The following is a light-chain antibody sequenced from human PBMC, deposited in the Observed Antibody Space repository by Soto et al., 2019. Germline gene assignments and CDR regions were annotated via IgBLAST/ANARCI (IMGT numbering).Light chain of an antibody. CDR2: EVS. CDR3: SSYTNSNTSVI. V-gene: IGLV2-14*01. Sequence: QSVLTQPASVSGSPGQSITISCTGTSSDIGGYNYVSWYQQHPGKAPKLMIYEVSKRPSGVSNRFSGSKSGNTASLTISGLQAEDEADYHCSSYTNSNTSVIFGGGTKLTVL. J-gene: IGLJ2*01. CDR1: SSDIGGYNY.